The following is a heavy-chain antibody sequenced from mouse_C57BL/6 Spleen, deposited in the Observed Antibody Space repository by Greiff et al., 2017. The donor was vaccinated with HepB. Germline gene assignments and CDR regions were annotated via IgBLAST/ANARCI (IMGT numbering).Heavy chain of an antibody. V-gene: IGHV5-6*02. D-gene: IGHD1-1*01. CDR2: ISSGGSYT. Sequence: DVKLVESGGDLVKPGGSLKLSCAASGFTFSSYGMSWVRQTPDKRLEWVATISSGGSYTYYPDSVKGRFTISRDNAKNTLYLQMSSLKSEDTAMYYCARHETVVATRDAMDYWGQGTSVTVSS. CDR3: ARHETVVATRDAMDY. CDR1: GFTFSSYG. J-gene: IGHJ4*01.